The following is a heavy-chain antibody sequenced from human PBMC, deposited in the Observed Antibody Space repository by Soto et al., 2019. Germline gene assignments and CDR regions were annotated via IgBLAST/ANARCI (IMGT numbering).Heavy chain of an antibody. J-gene: IGHJ5*02. CDR3: ARDGAGAYGLGWFDP. CDR2: IYHSGST. D-gene: IGHD2-21*01. Sequence: QVQLQESGPGLVKPSQTLSLTCTVSGDSISRGGYYWNWIRQHPRKGLEWIGYIYHSGSTNYNPSRKSRVPISVDTSKNQLSLELSSVTAADTAIYYCARDGAGAYGLGWFDPWGQGILVTVSS. CDR1: GDSISRGGYY. V-gene: IGHV4-31*03.